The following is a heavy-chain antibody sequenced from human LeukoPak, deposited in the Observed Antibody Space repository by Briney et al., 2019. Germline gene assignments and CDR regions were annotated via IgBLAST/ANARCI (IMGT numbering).Heavy chain of an antibody. CDR1: GFTFSNYT. V-gene: IGHV3-30-3*01. D-gene: IGHD2-2*01. J-gene: IGHJ4*02. CDR2: VSYGGSIK. Sequence: GGSLRLSCAASGFTFSNYTMHWVRQAPGKGLEWVAVVSYGGSIKYYADSVKSRLTISRDNSENTLYSQMNSLRAEDTAVYYCVATSGSSTNWGQGTLVTVSS. CDR3: VATSGSSTN.